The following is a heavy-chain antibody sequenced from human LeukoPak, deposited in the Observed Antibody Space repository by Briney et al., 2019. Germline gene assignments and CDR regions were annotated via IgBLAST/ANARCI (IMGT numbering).Heavy chain of an antibody. J-gene: IGHJ4*02. CDR2: ISTSSSYI. Sequence: PGRSLRLSCAASGFTFSTYNMNWVRQAPGKGLEWVSFISTSSSYIYYADSVKGRFTISRDNAKNSLYLQMNSLRAEDTAVYYCARGEWSSSPFDYWGQGTLVTVSS. D-gene: IGHD6-6*01. CDR1: GFTFSTYN. CDR3: ARGEWSSSPFDY. V-gene: IGHV3-21*01.